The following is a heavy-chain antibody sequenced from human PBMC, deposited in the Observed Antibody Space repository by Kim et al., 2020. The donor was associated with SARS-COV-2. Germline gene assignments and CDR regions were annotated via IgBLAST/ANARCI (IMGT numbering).Heavy chain of an antibody. D-gene: IGHD1-7*01. Sequence: GGSLRLSCAASGFTFSSYAMHWVRQAPGKGLEWVAVIWYDGSNKYYADSVKGRFTISRDNSKNTLYLQMNSLRAEDTAVYYCAKEGPAIYNWNYIRGWFDPWGQGTLVTVSS. CDR2: IWYDGSNK. CDR1: GFTFSSYA. V-gene: IGHV3-33*06. J-gene: IGHJ5*02. CDR3: AKEGPAIYNWNYIRGWFDP.